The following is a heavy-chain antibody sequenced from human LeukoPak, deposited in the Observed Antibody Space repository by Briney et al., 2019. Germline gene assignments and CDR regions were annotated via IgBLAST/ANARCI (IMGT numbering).Heavy chain of an antibody. CDR3: ARDQGGGQNYNWFDP. Sequence: SETLSLTCTVSGGSISSSSYYWGWIRQPPGRGREWFGRIYYSGSTYYNPSIKSRVTTSVDTSKNQFSLKLSSVTAADTAVYYCARDQGGGQNYNWFDPWGQGTLVTVSS. CDR2: IYYSGST. D-gene: IGHD1-26*01. CDR1: GGSISSSSYY. V-gene: IGHV4-39*02. J-gene: IGHJ5*02.